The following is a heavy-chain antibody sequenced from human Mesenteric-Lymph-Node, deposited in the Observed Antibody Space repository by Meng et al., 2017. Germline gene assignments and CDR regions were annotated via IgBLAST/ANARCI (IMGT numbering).Heavy chain of an antibody. Sequence: GESLKISCAASGFTFSNYEMDWVRQAPGRGLEWVSYISSGGSTIYYADSVRGRFTISRDNSKNTLYLQMNTLRAEDTALYYCVRAGGSSGWETPLDYWGQGTLVTVSS. J-gene: IGHJ4*02. D-gene: IGHD6-19*01. CDR2: ISSGGSTI. V-gene: IGHV3-48*03. CDR3: VRAGGSSGWETPLDY. CDR1: GFTFSNYE.